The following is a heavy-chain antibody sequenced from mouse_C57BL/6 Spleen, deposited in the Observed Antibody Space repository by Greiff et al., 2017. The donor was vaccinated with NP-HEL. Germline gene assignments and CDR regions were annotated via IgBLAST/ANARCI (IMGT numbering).Heavy chain of an antibody. D-gene: IGHD1-1*01. J-gene: IGHJ3*01. V-gene: IGHV1-55*01. CDR2: IYPGSGST. CDR3: ARSFYYGSSYPAWFAY. Sequence: VQLQQPGAELVKPGASVKMSCKASGYTFTSYWLTWVKQRPGQGLEWIGDIYPGSGSTNYTETFQSKATLTVDTSSSTAYMQLSSLTSEDSAVYYCARSFYYGSSYPAWFAYWGQGTLVTVSA. CDR1: GYTFTSYW.